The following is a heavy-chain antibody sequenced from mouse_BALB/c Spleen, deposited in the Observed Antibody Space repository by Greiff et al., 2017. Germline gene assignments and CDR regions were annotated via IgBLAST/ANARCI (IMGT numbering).Heavy chain of an antibody. CDR1: GDSITSGY. V-gene: IGHV3-8*02. J-gene: IGHJ3*01. CDR3: ARGGYGNSAWFAY. Sequence: EVHLVESGPSLVKPSQTLSLTCSVTGDSITSGYWNWIRKFPGNKLEYMGYISYSGSTYYNPSLKSRISITRDTSKNQYYLQLNSVTTEDTATYYCARGGYGNSAWFAYWGQGTLVTVSA. D-gene: IGHD2-1*01. CDR2: ISYSGST.